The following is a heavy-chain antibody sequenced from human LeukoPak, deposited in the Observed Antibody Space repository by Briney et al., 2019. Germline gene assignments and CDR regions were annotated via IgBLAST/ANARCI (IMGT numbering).Heavy chain of an antibody. Sequence: GGSLRLSCAASGFTFSSYGMHCVRQAPGKGLEWVAYIRYDGSNKYYADSVKGRFTISRDNSKNTLYLQMNSLRTEDTAVYYCARDRGYTAMDHDFDYWGQGTLVTVSS. V-gene: IGHV3-30*02. CDR2: IRYDGSNK. J-gene: IGHJ4*02. CDR1: GFTFSSYG. D-gene: IGHD5-18*01. CDR3: ARDRGYTAMDHDFDY.